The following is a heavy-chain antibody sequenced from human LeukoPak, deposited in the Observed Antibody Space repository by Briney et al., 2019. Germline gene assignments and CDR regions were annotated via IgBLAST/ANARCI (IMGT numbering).Heavy chain of an antibody. CDR1: GFIFSSYW. CDR3: ARVYGSYYYYMDV. Sequence: GGSLTLSCAASGFIFSSYWMNWVRQAPGKGLAWVANIKQDGSEKYYVDSVKGRFTISRDNAKNSLYLQMNSLRAEDTAVHYCARVYGSYYYYMDVWGKGTTVTVSS. J-gene: IGHJ6*03. D-gene: IGHD4-17*01. V-gene: IGHV3-7*04. CDR2: IKQDGSEK.